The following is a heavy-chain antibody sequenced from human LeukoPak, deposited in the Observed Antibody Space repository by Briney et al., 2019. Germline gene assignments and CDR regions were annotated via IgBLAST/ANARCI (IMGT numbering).Heavy chain of an antibody. Sequence: GGSLRLSCAASGFTFSSYAMHWVRQAPGKGLEWVAVISYDGSNKYYADSVKGRFTIPRDNSKNTLYLQMNSLRAEDTAVYYCARDGYYYDSSGYYPYYFDYWGQGTLVTVSS. J-gene: IGHJ4*02. V-gene: IGHV3-30-3*01. CDR1: GFTFSSYA. CDR2: ISYDGSNK. CDR3: ARDGYYYDSSGYYPYYFDY. D-gene: IGHD3-22*01.